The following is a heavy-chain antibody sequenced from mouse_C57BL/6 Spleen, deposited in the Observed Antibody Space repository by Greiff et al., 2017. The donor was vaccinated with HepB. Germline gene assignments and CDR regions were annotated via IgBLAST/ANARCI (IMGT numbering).Heavy chain of an antibody. CDR1: GYAFSSSW. D-gene: IGHD1-1*01. CDR2: IYPGDGDT. V-gene: IGHV1-82*01. J-gene: IGHJ2*01. Sequence: QVQLQQSGPELVKPGASVKISCKASGYAFSSSWMNWVKQRPGKGLEWIGRIYPGDGDTNYNGKLKGKATLTADKSSSTAYMQLSSLTSEDSAVYFCARWGYGSSSLYYFDYWGQGTTLTVSS. CDR3: ARWGYGSSSLYYFDY.